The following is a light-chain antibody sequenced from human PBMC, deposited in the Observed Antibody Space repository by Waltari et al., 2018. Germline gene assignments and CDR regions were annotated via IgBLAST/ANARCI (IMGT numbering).Light chain of an antibody. V-gene: IGLV1-51*02. CDR1: NSDIGRNF. Sequence: QSVLTQPPSVSAAPGQKVTISCSGTNSDIGRNFVSWYQHIPGTAPRLLIYENNPRPSGIPDRFSGSKSGTSATLDIAGLQTGDEAQYYCATWESGLSLFGGGTTLTVL. CDR3: ATWESGLSL. CDR2: ENN. J-gene: IGLJ3*02.